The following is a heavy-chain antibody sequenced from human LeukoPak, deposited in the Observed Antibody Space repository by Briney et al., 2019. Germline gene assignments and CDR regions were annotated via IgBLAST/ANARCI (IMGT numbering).Heavy chain of an antibody. J-gene: IGHJ4*02. CDR2: TSGSGGST. CDR3: AKDPDDSSGYYYAGFDY. V-gene: IGHV3-23*01. D-gene: IGHD3-22*01. Sequence: GGSLRLSCAASGFTFSSYGMSWVRQAPGKGLEWVSATSGSGGSTYYAESVKGRFTISRDNSKNTLYLQMNSLRAEDTAVYYCAKDPDDSSGYYYAGFDYWGQGTLVTVSS. CDR1: GFTFSSYG.